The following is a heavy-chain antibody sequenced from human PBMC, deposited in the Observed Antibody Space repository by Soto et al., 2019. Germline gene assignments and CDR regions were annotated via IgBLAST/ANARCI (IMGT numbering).Heavy chain of an antibody. CDR3: ARRSKTRGYWFDP. V-gene: IGHV4-39*01. J-gene: IGHJ5*02. D-gene: IGHD1-7*01. CDR2: IYYSGST. Sequence: SETLSLTCTVSVGSISSSSFYWFWIRHSPGKGLEYIGSIYYSGSTYYNPSLKSRVTIYVDTSRNQFSLKLSSVTAADTAVYYCARRSKTRGYWFDPWGQGTLVTVSS. CDR1: VGSISSSSFY.